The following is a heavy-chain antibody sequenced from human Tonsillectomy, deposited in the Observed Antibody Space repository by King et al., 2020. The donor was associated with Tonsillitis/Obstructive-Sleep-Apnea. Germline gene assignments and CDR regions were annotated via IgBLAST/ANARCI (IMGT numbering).Heavy chain of an antibody. Sequence: VQLVESGGGVVQPGRSLRLSCAASGFTFNNYGIHWVRQAPGKGLEWVAVIWFDGSNKYYADSVKGRFTISRDNSKNTLYLQMNSLRAEDTALYYCARDRDDQLLPYYYYYGMDVWGQGTTVTVSS. CDR2: IWFDGSNK. J-gene: IGHJ6*02. CDR1: GFTFNNYG. D-gene: IGHD2-2*01. CDR3: ARDRDDQLLPYYYYYGMDV. V-gene: IGHV3-33*01.